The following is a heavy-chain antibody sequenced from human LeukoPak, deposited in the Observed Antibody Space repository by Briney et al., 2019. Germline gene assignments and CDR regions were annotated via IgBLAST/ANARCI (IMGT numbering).Heavy chain of an antibody. V-gene: IGHV3-48*04. Sequence: PGGSLRLSCAASRFTFTSYSLNWVRQAPGKGLEWVSYISSASNTTHYADSVKGRFTISRDNAKNSLYLQMNSLRAEDTAVYYCARGPQAGEWLRFWGQGTLVTVSS. J-gene: IGHJ4*02. CDR1: RFTFTSYS. CDR3: ARGPQAGEWLRF. D-gene: IGHD3-3*01. CDR2: ISSASNTT.